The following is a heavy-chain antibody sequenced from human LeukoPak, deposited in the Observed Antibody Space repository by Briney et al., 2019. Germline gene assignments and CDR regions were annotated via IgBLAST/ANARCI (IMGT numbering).Heavy chain of an antibody. Sequence: GGSLRLSCAASGFTFSSYWMSWVRQAPGKGLEWVANIKQDGSEKYYVDSVKGRFTISRDNAKNSLYLQMNSLRAEDTAVYYCARVGNTIFGVVKYFDYWGQGTLVTVSS. CDR3: ARVGNTIFGVVKYFDY. CDR2: IKQDGSEK. D-gene: IGHD3-3*01. J-gene: IGHJ4*02. CDR1: GFTFSSYW. V-gene: IGHV3-7*01.